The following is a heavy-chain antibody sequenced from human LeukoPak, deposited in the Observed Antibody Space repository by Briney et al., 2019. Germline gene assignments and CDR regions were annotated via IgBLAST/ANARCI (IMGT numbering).Heavy chain of an antibody. J-gene: IGHJ6*02. CDR3: ARQFPSHCSGGSCYSEVCMDV. Sequence: GESLKISCKTSGFSFSTYWIGWVRQLPGKGLEWMGIIFPDDSDTRYGPSFQGQVAISADKSISTAYLQWSRLQASDTAMYYCARQFPSHCSGGSCYSEVCMDVWGQGTTVTVSS. CDR1: GFSFSTYW. CDR2: IFPDDSDT. D-gene: IGHD2-15*01. V-gene: IGHV5-51*01.